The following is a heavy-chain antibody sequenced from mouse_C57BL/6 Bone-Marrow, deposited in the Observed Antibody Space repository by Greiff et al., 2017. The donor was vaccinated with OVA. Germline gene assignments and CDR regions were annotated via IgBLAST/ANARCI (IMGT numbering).Heavy chain of an antibody. V-gene: IGHV1-59*01. J-gene: IGHJ2*01. D-gene: IGHD1-1*01. CDR3: ARDYGSPYYFDY. CDR2: IDPSDSYT. Sequence: QVHVKQPGAELVRPGTSVKLSCKASGYTFTSYWMHWVKQRPGQGLEWIGVIDPSDSYTNYNQKFKGKATLTVDTSSSTAYMQLSSLTSEDSAVYYCARDYGSPYYFDYWGQGTTLTVSS. CDR1: GYTFTSYW.